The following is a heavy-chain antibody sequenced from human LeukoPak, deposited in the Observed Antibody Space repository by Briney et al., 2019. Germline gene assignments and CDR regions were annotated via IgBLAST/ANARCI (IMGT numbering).Heavy chain of an antibody. CDR2: ISGNGGST. CDR1: GFTFSGYA. J-gene: IGHJ3*02. V-gene: IGHV3-23*01. Sequence: GGSLRLSCAASGFTFSGYAMSWVRQAPGKGLGWVSAISGNGGSTYYADSVKGRFTISRDNAKNTLYLQMNSLRAEDTAVYYCAKDLYMKWELLHGAFDIWGQGTMVTVSS. D-gene: IGHD1-26*01. CDR3: AKDLYMKWELLHGAFDI.